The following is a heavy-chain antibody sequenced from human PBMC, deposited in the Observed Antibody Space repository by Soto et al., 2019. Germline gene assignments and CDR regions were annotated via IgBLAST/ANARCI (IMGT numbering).Heavy chain of an antibody. D-gene: IGHD1-7*01. J-gene: IGHJ4*02. CDR3: AKAELSYY. V-gene: IGHV3-23*01. Sequence: GGSLRLSWSPSGFTLKNLAMTWVRQAPGKGLEWVSALSGSAGSTYYANSVRGRLTISRDNSKNTLVLQMNSLRAEDTAVHYPAKAELSYYWGQGALVTVSS. CDR2: LSGSAGST. CDR1: GFTLKNLA.